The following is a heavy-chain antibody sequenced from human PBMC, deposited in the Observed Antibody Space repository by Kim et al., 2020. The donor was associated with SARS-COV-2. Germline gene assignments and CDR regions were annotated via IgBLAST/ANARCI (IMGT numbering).Heavy chain of an antibody. CDR1: GGSISSYY. CDR3: ARDAPPRGWELLSTSSGMDV. CDR2: IYTSGST. V-gene: IGHV4-4*07. J-gene: IGHJ6*02. Sequence: SETLSLTCTVSGGSISSYYWSWIRQPAGKGLEWIGRIYTSGSTNYNPSLKSRVTMSVDTSKNQFSLKLSSVTAADTAVYYCARDAPPRGWELLSTSSGMDVWGQGTTVTVSS. D-gene: IGHD1-26*01.